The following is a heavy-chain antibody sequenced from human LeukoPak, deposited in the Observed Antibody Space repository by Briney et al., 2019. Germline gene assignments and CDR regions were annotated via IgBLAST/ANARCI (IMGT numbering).Heavy chain of an antibody. CDR3: ARAGAARPDAFFDY. CDR2: ISAYNGNT. J-gene: IGHJ4*02. Sequence: GASVKVSCKASGYTFTSYGISWVRQALGQGLEWMGWISAYNGNTNYAQKLQGRVTMTTDTSTSTAYMELRSLRSDDTAVYYCARAGAARPDAFFDYWGQGTLVTVSS. CDR1: GYTFTSYG. V-gene: IGHV1-18*01. D-gene: IGHD6-6*01.